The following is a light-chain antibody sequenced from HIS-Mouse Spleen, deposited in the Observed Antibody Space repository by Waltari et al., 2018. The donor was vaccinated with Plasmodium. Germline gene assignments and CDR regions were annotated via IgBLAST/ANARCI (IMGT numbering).Light chain of an antibody. CDR2: GAS. CDR3: QQYNNWSFT. J-gene: IGKJ3*01. Sequence: EIVMTQSPATLSVSPGQRATLSCRAGQSVSSNLAGYQQKPGQAPRLLIYGASTRATGIPARFSGSGSGTEFTLTISSLQSEDFAVYYCQQYNNWSFTFGPGTKVDIK. CDR1: QSVSSN. V-gene: IGKV3-15*01.